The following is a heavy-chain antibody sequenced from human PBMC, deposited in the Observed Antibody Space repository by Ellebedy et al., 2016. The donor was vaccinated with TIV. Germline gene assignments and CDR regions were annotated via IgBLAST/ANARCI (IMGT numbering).Heavy chain of an antibody. D-gene: IGHD4-11*01. CDR3: AREWGDYYFDF. V-gene: IGHV3-33*08. CDR2: IWFDSSNI. Sequence: PGGSLRLSCAASGFTFSSYGMHWVRQAPGKGLEWVASIWFDSSNIHYGESVEGRFSISRDNSKNTLNLQMNSLRAEDTALYYCAREWGDYYFDFWGRGTLVTVSS. J-gene: IGHJ2*01. CDR1: GFTFSSYG.